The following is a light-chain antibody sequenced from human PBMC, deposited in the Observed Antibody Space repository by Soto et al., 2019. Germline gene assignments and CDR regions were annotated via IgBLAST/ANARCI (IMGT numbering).Light chain of an antibody. CDR3: QQSYSTPFT. CDR2: AAS. Sequence: DIHRTHSPSSLSASVLYRVTITCRASQSISSYLNWYQQKPGKAPKLLIYAASSLQSGVPSRFSGSGSGTDFTLTISSLQPEDFATYYCQQSYSTPFTFGQGTRLEIK. V-gene: IGKV1-39*01. CDR1: QSISSY. J-gene: IGKJ5*01.